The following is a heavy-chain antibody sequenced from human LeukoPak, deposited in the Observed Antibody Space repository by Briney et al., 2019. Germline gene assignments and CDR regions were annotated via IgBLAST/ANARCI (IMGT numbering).Heavy chain of an antibody. J-gene: IGHJ6*04. D-gene: IGHD2-15*01. CDR2: ISSSGSTI. CDR1: GFTFSSYE. Sequence: GGSLRLSCAASGFTFSSYEMNWVRQAPGKGLEWVSYISSSGSTIYYADSVKGRFTISRDNAKNSLYPQMNSLRAEDTAVYYCARDRSAGREGGGMDVWGKGTTVTVSS. V-gene: IGHV3-48*03. CDR3: ARDRSAGREGGGMDV.